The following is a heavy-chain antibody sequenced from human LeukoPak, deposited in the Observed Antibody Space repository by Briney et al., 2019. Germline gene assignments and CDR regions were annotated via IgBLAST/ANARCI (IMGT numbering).Heavy chain of an antibody. CDR1: GFTFSSYA. D-gene: IGHD3-3*01. Sequence: GRSLRLPCAASGFTFSSYAMHWVRQAPGKGLEWVAVISYDGSNKYYADSVKGRFTISRDNSKNTLYLQMNSLRAEDTAVYYCARGLYYDFWSGFAYWGQGTLVTVSS. CDR3: ARGLYYDFWSGFAY. J-gene: IGHJ4*02. CDR2: ISYDGSNK. V-gene: IGHV3-30-3*01.